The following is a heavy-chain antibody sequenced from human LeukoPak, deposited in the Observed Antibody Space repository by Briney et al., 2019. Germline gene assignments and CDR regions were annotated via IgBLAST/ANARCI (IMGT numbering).Heavy chain of an antibody. D-gene: IGHD1-1*01. Sequence: ETLSLTCTVSDGSISSYYWSWIRQPPGKGLEWIGYIYYSGSTNYNPSLKSRVTISVDTSKNQFSLKLTSLTAADTALYFCARDSMRIQTGTTPWGQGTLVTVSS. CDR2: IYYSGST. CDR1: DGSISSYY. CDR3: ARDSMRIQTGTTP. V-gene: IGHV4-59*12. J-gene: IGHJ5*02.